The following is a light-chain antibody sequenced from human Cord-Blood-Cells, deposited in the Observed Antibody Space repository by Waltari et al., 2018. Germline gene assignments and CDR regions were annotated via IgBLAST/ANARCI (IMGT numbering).Light chain of an antibody. CDR1: QSISSY. Sequence: QMSTGACSLCGSVGARVTITCRASQSISSYLNWYQQKPGKAPKLLIYAASSLQSGVPSRFSGSGSGTDFTLTISSLQPEDFATYYCQQSYSTPLFTFGPGTKVDIK. CDR2: AAS. V-gene: IGKV1-39*01. CDR3: QQSYSTPLFT. J-gene: IGKJ3*01.